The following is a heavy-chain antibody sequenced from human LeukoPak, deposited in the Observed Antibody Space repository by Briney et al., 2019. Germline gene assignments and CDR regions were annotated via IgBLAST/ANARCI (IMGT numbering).Heavy chain of an antibody. Sequence: SETLSLTCTVSGGSIDRYYWSWIRQPPGKGLEGIGYIYYTGSTEYHPSLKSRVTISLDTSTNQFSLKLTSVTAADTAVYYCARVYQSAEYYFDYWGQGNLVSVSS. V-gene: IGHV4-59*01. CDR1: GGSIDRYY. D-gene: IGHD2-2*01. CDR3: ARVYQSAEYYFDY. J-gene: IGHJ4*02. CDR2: IYYTGST.